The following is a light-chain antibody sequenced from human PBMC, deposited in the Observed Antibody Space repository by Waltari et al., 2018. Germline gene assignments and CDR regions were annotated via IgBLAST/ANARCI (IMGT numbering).Light chain of an antibody. J-gene: IGLJ3*02. Sequence: QSALTQPRSVSGSPGQSVTISCTGTSSDVGGYNYVSWFQQHPGKAPKLMIHDVSKRPSGVPVRFSGSKSGNTASLTISGLQADDETYYYCCSYAGRYTWVFGGGTKLTVL. CDR3: CSYAGRYTWV. CDR1: SSDVGGYNY. V-gene: IGLV2-11*01. CDR2: DVS.